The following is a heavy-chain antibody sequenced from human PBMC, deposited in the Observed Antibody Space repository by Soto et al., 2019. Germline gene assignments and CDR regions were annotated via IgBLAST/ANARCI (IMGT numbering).Heavy chain of an antibody. CDR1: GFTFRSYT. J-gene: IGHJ5*02. V-gene: IGHV3-23*01. CDR2: FSGRDATT. Sequence: GGSLRLSCAASGFTFRSYTMSWVRQAPGKGLEWVSSFSGRDATTYYADSVKGRFTISRDNSKNTLYLQMNSLRAEDTALCFCVRTIVGATKGGWFDPWGQGALVTVSS. D-gene: IGHD1-26*01. CDR3: VRTIVGATKGGWFDP.